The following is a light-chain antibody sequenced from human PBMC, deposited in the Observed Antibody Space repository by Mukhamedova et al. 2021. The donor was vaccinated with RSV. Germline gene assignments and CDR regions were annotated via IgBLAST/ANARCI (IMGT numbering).Light chain of an antibody. V-gene: IGLV3-1*01. J-gene: IGLJ2*01. Sequence: GQTASITCSGDKLGDKYACWYQQKPGQSPVLVIYQDSKRPSGIPERFSGSNSGNTATLTISGTQATDEADYYCQAWDSSTSVVFG. CDR3: QAWDSSTSVV. CDR1: KLGDKY. CDR2: QDS.